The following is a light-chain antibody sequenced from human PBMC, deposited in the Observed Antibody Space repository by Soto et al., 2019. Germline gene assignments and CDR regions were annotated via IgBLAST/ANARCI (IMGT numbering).Light chain of an antibody. CDR1: QSVSSD. Sequence: EIVMTQSPATLSVSPGGRATLSCRASQSVSSDLAWYQQKPGQAPRLLIYDASTRATGIPVRFSGSGSGTEFTLTISSLQSEDFALYYCQQYNKWPPLTFGGGTKLEI. J-gene: IGKJ4*01. CDR2: DAS. V-gene: IGKV3-15*01. CDR3: QQYNKWPPLT.